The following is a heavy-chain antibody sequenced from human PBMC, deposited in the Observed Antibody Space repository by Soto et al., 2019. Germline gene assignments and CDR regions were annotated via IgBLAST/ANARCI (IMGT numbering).Heavy chain of an antibody. J-gene: IGHJ6*02. V-gene: IGHV4-59*01. CDR3: ARARYQLLHPYYYGMDV. D-gene: IGHD2-2*01. CDR2: IHYSGST. Sequence: PSETLSLTCTVSGGSMSSYDWSWMRPSPGKGLEWIGYIHYSGSTKSNPSLKSRVTISVDTSRNQVSLKLSSVTAADSAVYFCARARYQLLHPYYYGMDVWGQGTTVTVSS. CDR1: GGSMSSYD.